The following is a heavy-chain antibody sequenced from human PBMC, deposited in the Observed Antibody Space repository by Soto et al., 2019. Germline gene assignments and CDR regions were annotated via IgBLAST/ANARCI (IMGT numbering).Heavy chain of an antibody. J-gene: IGHJ4*02. CDR1: GGSISSSSYY. Sequence: QLQLQESGPGLVKPSETLSLTCTVSGGSISSSSYYWGWIRQPPGKGLEGIGSIYYSGSTYYNPSLRSRSTIPVATSMNQFSLKLRPVTAADMAVYYCARHEAPSGWYFDYWGQGTLVTVSS. D-gene: IGHD6-19*01. CDR2: IYYSGST. V-gene: IGHV4-39*01. CDR3: ARHEAPSGWYFDY.